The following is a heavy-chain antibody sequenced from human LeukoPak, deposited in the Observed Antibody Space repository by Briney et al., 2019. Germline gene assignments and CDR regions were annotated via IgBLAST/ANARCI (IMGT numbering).Heavy chain of an antibody. V-gene: IGHV1-18*01. J-gene: IGHJ4*02. D-gene: IGHD3-3*01. CDR1: GYTFTSYG. CDR3: ARRDDFWSGPYYFDY. Sequence: GASVKVSCKASGYTFTSYGISWVRQAPGQGLEWMGWISAYNGNTNYAQKLQGRVTMTTDTSTSTAYMELRSLRSDDTAVYYCARRDDFWSGPYYFDYWGQGTLVTVSS. CDR2: ISAYNGNT.